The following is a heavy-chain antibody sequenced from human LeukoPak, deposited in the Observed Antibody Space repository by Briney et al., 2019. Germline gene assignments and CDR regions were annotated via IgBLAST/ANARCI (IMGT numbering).Heavy chain of an antibody. CDR1: GFTFSSYA. D-gene: IGHD6-13*01. CDR3: ARDLKPHSSSWYYFDY. J-gene: IGHJ4*02. V-gene: IGHV3-30-3*01. Sequence: GGSLRLSCAASGFTFSSYAMHWVRQAPGKGLEWVAVISYDGSSKYYADSVKGRFTISRDNSKNTLYLQMNSLRAEDTAVYYCARDLKPHSSSWYYFDYWGQGTLVTVSS. CDR2: ISYDGSSK.